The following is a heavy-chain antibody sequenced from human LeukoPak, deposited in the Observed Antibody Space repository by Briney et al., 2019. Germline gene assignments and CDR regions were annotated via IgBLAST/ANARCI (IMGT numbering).Heavy chain of an antibody. Sequence: ASVKVSCKASGYTFTGYYMHWVRQAPGQELEWMGWINPNSGGTNYAQKFQGRVTMTRDTSISTAYMELSRLRSDDTAVYYCACIYTAMAEPFDYWGQGTLVTVSS. CDR2: INPNSGGT. V-gene: IGHV1-2*02. CDR3: ACIYTAMAEPFDY. D-gene: IGHD5-18*01. CDR1: GYTFTGYY. J-gene: IGHJ4*02.